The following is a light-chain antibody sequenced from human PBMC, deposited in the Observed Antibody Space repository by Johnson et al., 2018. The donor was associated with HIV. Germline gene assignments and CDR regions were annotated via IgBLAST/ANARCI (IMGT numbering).Light chain of an antibody. V-gene: IGLV1-41*01. CDR3: LAGDTGPRAPYV. J-gene: IGLJ1*01. CDR1: SSNIGNNY. Sequence: QSVLTQSPSVSAAPGQKVTISCSGSSSNIGNNYVSWYQQLPVTAPKLLIYDNNHRPSGIPDRFSASKSGTSATLVTTGLWPEDEADYYCLAGDTGPRAPYVFGTGTKVTVL. CDR2: DNN.